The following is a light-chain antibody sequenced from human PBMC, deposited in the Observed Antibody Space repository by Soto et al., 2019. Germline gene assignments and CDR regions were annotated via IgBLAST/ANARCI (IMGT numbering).Light chain of an antibody. V-gene: IGKV1-12*01. Sequence: DIQMTQSPSSVSASIGDRVTITCRASQSLSSHLAWYQQKAGKAPKLLIYGASNLQSGVPSRFSGSASGTDFTLTIRSLQPEDFATYHCQQANSFPLTFGQGTRLEIK. CDR1: QSLSSH. CDR3: QQANSFPLT. CDR2: GAS. J-gene: IGKJ5*01.